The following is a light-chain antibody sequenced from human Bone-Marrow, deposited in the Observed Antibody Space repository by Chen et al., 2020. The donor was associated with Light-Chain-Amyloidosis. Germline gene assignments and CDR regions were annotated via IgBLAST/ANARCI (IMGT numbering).Light chain of an antibody. CDR3: QVWDRSSDRPV. V-gene: IGLV3-21*02. Sequence: SYVLTQPSSVSVAPGQTATIAWGGNNIGSTRLDWYQQTPGQAPLLVVYDDSDRPSGIPERLSGSNSGNTATLTISRVEAGDEADYYCQVWDRSSDRPVFGGGTKLTVL. J-gene: IGLJ3*02. CDR2: DDS. CDR1: NIGSTR.